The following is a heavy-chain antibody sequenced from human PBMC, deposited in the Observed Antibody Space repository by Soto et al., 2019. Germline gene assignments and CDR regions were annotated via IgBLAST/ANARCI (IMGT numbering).Heavy chain of an antibody. CDR1: GGSISSGGYS. Sequence: TLSLTCAVSGGSISSGGYSWSWIRQPPGKGLEWIGYMYHSGSTYYNPSLKSRVTISIDRSKNQLSLKLSSVTAADTAVYYCASSNIAAAGFYYYGMDVWGRGTTVTVSS. D-gene: IGHD6-13*01. CDR2: MYHSGST. CDR3: ASSNIAAAGFYYYGMDV. J-gene: IGHJ6*02. V-gene: IGHV4-30-2*02.